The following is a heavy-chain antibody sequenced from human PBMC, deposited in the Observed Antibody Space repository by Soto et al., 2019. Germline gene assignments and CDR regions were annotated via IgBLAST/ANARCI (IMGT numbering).Heavy chain of an antibody. CDR2: FNPILSFS. CDR1: GDTFNFYT. D-gene: IGHD3-10*02. J-gene: IGHJ4*02. Sequence: QVQLVQSGAEVKKPGSSVKVSCKASGDTFNFYTINWVRQAPGLGLEWMGRFNPILSFSNSALKFQGRVTLTADKSTSTAYMVLSSLRSEDTAIYYCATSFCSGSRAFDYWGQGALVTVSS. V-gene: IGHV1-69*02. CDR3: ATSFCSGSRAFDY.